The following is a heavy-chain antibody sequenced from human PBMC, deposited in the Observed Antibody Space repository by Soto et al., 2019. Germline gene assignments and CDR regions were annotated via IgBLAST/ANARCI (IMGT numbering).Heavy chain of an antibody. CDR3: ARHDIARLNWFDP. Sequence: SETLSLTCTVSGGSISSSSYYWGWIRQPPGKGLEWIGSIYYSGSTYYNPSLKSRVTISVDTSKNQFSLKLSSVTAADTAVYYCARHDIARLNWFDPWGQGTLVTVSS. J-gene: IGHJ5*02. V-gene: IGHV4-39*01. D-gene: IGHD6-13*01. CDR1: GGSISSSSYY. CDR2: IYYSGST.